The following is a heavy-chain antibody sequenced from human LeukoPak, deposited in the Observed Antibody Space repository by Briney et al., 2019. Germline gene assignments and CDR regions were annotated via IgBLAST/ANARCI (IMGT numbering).Heavy chain of an antibody. CDR1: GGSISSYY. D-gene: IGHD6-13*01. CDR2: IYYSGST. V-gene: IGHV4-59*08. CDR3: ARQRGSSSWLYNWFDP. Sequence: SETLSLTCTVSGGSISSYYWRWIRQPPGKGLEWIGYIYYSGSTNYNPSLKSRVTISVDTSKNQFSLKLSSVTAADTAVYYCARQRGSSSWLYNWFDPWGQGTLVTVSS. J-gene: IGHJ5*02.